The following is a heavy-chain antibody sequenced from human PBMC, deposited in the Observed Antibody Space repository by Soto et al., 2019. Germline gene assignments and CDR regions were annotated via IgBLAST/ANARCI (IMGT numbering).Heavy chain of an antibody. CDR1: GGCFSGYY. D-gene: IGHD3-10*01. Sequence: PSETLSLTCAVYGGCFSGYYWSWIRQPPGKGLEWIGEINHSGSTNYNPSLKSRVTISVDTSKNQFSLKLSSVTAADTAVYYCARAYITMVRGVMFYYYGMDVWGQGTTVT. J-gene: IGHJ6*02. CDR3: ARAYITMVRGVMFYYYGMDV. V-gene: IGHV4-34*01. CDR2: INHSGST.